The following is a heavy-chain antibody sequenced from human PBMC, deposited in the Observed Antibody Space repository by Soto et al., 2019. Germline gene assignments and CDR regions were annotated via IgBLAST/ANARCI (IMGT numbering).Heavy chain of an antibody. CDR2: ISSSSSYI. Sequence: PGGSLRLSCAASGFTFSSYSMNWVRQAPGKGLEWVSSISSSSSYIYYADSVKGRFTISRDNAKNSLYLQMNSLRAEDTAVYYCARVRDYYDSSGYYYEFDYWGQGTLVTVSS. CDR3: ARVRDYYDSSGYYYEFDY. J-gene: IGHJ4*02. V-gene: IGHV3-21*01. D-gene: IGHD3-22*01. CDR1: GFTFSSYS.